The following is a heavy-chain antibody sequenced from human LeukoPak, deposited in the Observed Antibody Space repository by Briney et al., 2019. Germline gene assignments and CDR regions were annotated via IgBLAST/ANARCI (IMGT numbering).Heavy chain of an antibody. J-gene: IGHJ1*01. CDR3: ATHSSSWYEYFLH. Sequence: GGSLRLSCAASGFTFSSYAMSWVRQAPGKGLEWVSAISGSGGSTYYADSVKGRFTVSRDNSKNTLYLQMNSLRAEDTAVYYCATHSSSWYEYFLHWGQGTLVTVSS. V-gene: IGHV3-23*01. CDR2: ISGSGGST. CDR1: GFTFSSYA. D-gene: IGHD6-13*01.